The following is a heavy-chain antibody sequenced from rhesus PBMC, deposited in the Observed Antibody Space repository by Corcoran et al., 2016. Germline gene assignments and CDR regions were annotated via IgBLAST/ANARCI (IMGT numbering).Heavy chain of an antibody. CDR2: IYGNSAST. CDR1: GGSISGYYY. D-gene: IGHD4-23*01. CDR3: ARVYSNYYFDY. Sequence: QVQLQQWGEGLVKPSETLSLTCAVYGGSISGYYYGSWIRQTPGKGLEWIGYIYGNSASTNYNPSLKNRVTISKDTSKNQFSLKLSSVTAADTAVYYCARVYSNYYFDYWGQGVLVTVSS. V-gene: IGHV4-73*01. J-gene: IGHJ4*01.